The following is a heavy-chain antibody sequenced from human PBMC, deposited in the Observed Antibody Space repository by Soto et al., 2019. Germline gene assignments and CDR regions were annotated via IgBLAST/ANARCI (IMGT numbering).Heavy chain of an antibody. CDR1: GSTVSSNY. Sequence: LRLSCAASGSTVSSNYMSWVRQAPGKGLEWVSVIYSGGSTYYADSVKGRFTISRDNSKNTLYLQMNSLRAEDTAVYYCARGARLRYFDWSLDYWGQGTLVTVSS. CDR2: IYSGGST. CDR3: ARGARLRYFDWSLDY. J-gene: IGHJ4*02. V-gene: IGHV3-53*01. D-gene: IGHD3-9*01.